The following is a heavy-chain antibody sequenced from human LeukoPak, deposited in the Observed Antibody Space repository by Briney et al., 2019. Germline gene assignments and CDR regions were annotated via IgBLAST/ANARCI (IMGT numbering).Heavy chain of an antibody. V-gene: IGHV3-23*01. D-gene: IGHD3-22*01. CDR3: ARVMDSSGTYAFDI. CDR1: GFTFSSYA. Sequence: QAGGSLRLSCAASGFTFSSYAMSWVRQAPGKGLEWVSAISGSGGSTYYADSVKGRFTVSRDNSKNTLYLQMNSLRAEDTAVYYCARVMDSSGTYAFDIWGQGTMVTVSS. CDR2: ISGSGGST. J-gene: IGHJ3*02.